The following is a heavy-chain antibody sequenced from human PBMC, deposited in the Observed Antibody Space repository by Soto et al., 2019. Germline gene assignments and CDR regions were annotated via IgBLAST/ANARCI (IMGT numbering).Heavy chain of an antibody. D-gene: IGHD2-2*01. Sequence: ETLSLTCSVSGASISSRDYYWGWIRQTPGKGLEWIGNIDYNGVTNYNPSLKSRATVSKDTSKNQFSLKVASVTAADTAIYYCGRVMIGTSRHTDSDYWGQGTQVTV. J-gene: IGHJ4*02. V-gene: IGHV4-39*01. CDR3: GRVMIGTSRHTDSDY. CDR2: IDYNGVT. CDR1: GASISSRDYY.